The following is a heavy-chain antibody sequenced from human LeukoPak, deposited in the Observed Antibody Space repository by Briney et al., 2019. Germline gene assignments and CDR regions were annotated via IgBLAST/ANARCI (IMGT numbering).Heavy chain of an antibody. D-gene: IGHD3-9*01. Sequence: GGSLRLSCAASGFTLSSYWMSWVRQAPGKGLEWVANINEDGSMKTYVDSLKGRFTISRDNTKNSMYLQMNSLRAEDTAVYYCATDPPDSGVDLTGYSYWGQGTLVTVSS. CDR1: GFTLSSYW. J-gene: IGHJ4*02. CDR3: ATDPPDSGVDLTGYSY. V-gene: IGHV3-7*03. CDR2: INEDGSMK.